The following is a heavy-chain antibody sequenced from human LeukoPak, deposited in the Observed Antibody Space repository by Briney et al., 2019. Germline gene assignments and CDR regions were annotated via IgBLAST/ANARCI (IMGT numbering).Heavy chain of an antibody. J-gene: IGHJ1*01. D-gene: IGHD3-3*01. CDR2: IYYSGST. Sequence: SETLSLTCTVSGGSISSSSYYWGWIRQPPGKGLEWIGSIYYSGSTYYNPSLKSRVTISVDTSQNQFSLKLSSVTAADTAVYYCASELRFLEWLLVLWGQGTLVAVSS. CDR1: GGSISSSSYY. V-gene: IGHV4-39*07. CDR3: ASELRFLEWLLVL.